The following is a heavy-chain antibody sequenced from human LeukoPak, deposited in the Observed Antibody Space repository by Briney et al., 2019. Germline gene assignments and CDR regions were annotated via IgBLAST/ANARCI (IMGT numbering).Heavy chain of an antibody. V-gene: IGHV4-34*01. CDR3: ARGLEAARPGY. CDR1: GGSFSGYY. CDR2: INHSGST. D-gene: IGHD6-6*01. Sequence: SETLSLTCAVYGGSFSGYYWSWIRQPPGKGLEWIGEINHSGSTNYNPSLKSRVTISVDTSKNQFSLKLSSVTAADTAVYYCARGLEAARPGYWGQGTLVTVSS. J-gene: IGHJ4*02.